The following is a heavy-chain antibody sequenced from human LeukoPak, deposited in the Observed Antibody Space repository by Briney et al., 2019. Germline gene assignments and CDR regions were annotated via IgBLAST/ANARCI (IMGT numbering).Heavy chain of an antibody. CDR1: GLTFSSYA. CDR2: IKTDASEK. J-gene: IGHJ1*01. CDR3: ATYSTRNAREFQS. Sequence: PGGSLRLSCAASGLTFSSYAMSWVRQAPGKGLEWVANIKTDASEKYYADSVKGRFTISRDNAKMSLYLQMNSLRVEDTAVYYCATYSTRNAREFQSWGQGTLVTVSS. V-gene: IGHV3-7*01. D-gene: IGHD4-11*01.